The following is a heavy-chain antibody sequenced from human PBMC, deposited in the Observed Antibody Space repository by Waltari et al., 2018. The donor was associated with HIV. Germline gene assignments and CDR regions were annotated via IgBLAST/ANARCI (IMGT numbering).Heavy chain of an antibody. CDR2: INWNGGST. V-gene: IGHV3-20*01. CDR3: ARDRGYGFRGDAFDI. J-gene: IGHJ3*02. Sequence: EVQLVESGGGVVRPGWSLRLSCVASGFGTDEHAMNWVRQVPGKGLEWVAGINWNGGSTGYARSVRGRFIISKDSAKKSVNLQMNSLRVEDTASYHCARDRGYGFRGDAFDIWGQGTVVIVSS. CDR1: GFGTDEHA. D-gene: IGHD6-25*01.